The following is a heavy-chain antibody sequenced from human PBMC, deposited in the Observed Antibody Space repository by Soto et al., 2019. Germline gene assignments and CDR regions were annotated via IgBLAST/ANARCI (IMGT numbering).Heavy chain of an antibody. CDR3: ARAQFLEWPHFDY. CDR1: GGSISSYY. Sequence: SETLSLTCTVSGGSISSYYWSWIRQPPGKGLEWIGYIYYSGSTNYNPPLKSRVTISVDTSKNQFSLKLSSVTAADTAVYYCARAQFLEWPHFDYWGQGTLVTVSS. CDR2: IYYSGST. J-gene: IGHJ4*02. D-gene: IGHD3-3*01. V-gene: IGHV4-59*01.